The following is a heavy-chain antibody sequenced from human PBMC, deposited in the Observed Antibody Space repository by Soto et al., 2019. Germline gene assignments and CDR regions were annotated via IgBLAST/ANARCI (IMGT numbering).Heavy chain of an antibody. J-gene: IGHJ5*02. D-gene: IGHD4-17*01. Sequence: HVHLVESGPGLVKPSETLSLTCTISGGSISPYSWTWIRQSPGKGLEWIGYVSHSGRTFYTPSLKSRLSMSLDTSRSQFSLRLKSVSAADTAVYYCARLLGGYDDYGGWFAPWGQGTLVNVSS. V-gene: IGHV4-59*01. CDR1: GGSISPYS. CDR2: VSHSGRT. CDR3: ARLLGGYDDYGGWFAP.